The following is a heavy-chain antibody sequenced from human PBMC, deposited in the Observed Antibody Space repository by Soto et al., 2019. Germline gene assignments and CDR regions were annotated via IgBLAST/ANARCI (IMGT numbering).Heavy chain of an antibody. CDR2: IYHSGST. V-gene: IGHV4-30-2*01. Sequence: SETLSLTCAVSGGSISSGGYSWSWIRQPPGKGLEWIGYIYHSGSTYYNPSLKSRVTISVDRSKNQFSLKLSSVTAADTAVYYCARAVGYSYGFRPKANNWFDPWGQGTLVTVSS. J-gene: IGHJ5*02. CDR1: GGSISSGGYS. D-gene: IGHD5-18*01. CDR3: ARAVGYSYGFRPKANNWFDP.